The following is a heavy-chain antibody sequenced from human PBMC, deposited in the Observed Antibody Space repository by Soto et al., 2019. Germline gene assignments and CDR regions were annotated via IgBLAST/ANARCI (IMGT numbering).Heavy chain of an antibody. CDR3: ARRRGLVASFDY. Sequence: PGESLKISCKGSGYSFTTYWLGWVRQVPGKGLEWMGIIYPGDSDTRYSPSFQGQVTISADKSISDAYLQWSSLKASDTAMYFCARRRGLVASFDYWGRGTLVTVSS. D-gene: IGHD3-9*01. J-gene: IGHJ4*02. V-gene: IGHV5-51*01. CDR2: IYPGDSDT. CDR1: GYSFTTYW.